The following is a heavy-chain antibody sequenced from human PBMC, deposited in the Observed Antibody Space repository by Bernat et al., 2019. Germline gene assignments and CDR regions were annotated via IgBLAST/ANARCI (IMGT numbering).Heavy chain of an antibody. J-gene: IGHJ4*02. V-gene: IGHV1-69*01. CDR3: ARGSFDFWSGYYLPRFDY. D-gene: IGHD3-3*01. CDR2: SIPSFGTG. Sequence: QVQLVQSGAEVKKPGSSVKVSCKASGGTFSSYAISWVRQAPGQGLEWRGGSIPSFGTGNYAQKFQGRVTITADDSTSNAYMELISLRSEDTAVYYCARGSFDFWSGYYLPRFDYWGQGTLVTVSS. CDR1: GGTFSSYA.